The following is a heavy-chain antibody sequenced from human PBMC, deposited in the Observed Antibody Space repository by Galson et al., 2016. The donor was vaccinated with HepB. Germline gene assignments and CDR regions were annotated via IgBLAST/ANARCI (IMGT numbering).Heavy chain of an antibody. CDR3: AKDRRSGRTDYYYYTYYYYYGMDV. Sequence: SLRLSCAASGFTFDDYTMHWARQAPGKGLEWVSLINWDGGSTYYADSVKGRFTISRVNSKNSLYLQMTSLRTEDTALYYCAKDRRSGRTDYYYYTYYYYYGMDVWGQGTTVTVSS. J-gene: IGHJ6*02. CDR2: INWDGGST. CDR1: GFTFDDYT. D-gene: IGHD3-3*01. V-gene: IGHV3-43*01.